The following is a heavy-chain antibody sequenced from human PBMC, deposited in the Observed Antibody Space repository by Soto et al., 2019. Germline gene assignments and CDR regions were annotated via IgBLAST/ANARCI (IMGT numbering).Heavy chain of an antibody. CDR1: GYTFTSYG. V-gene: IGHV1-18*01. Sequence: QVQLVQSGAEVKKPGASVKVSCKASGYTFTSYGISWVRQAPGQGLEWMGWISAYNGNTNYAQKRQGRVTMTTDTSTSTAYMELRSLRSDDTAVYYCARAWDGFGSTSSPPPPVAFDIWGQGTMVTVSS. CDR2: ISAYNGNT. D-gene: IGHD2-2*01. J-gene: IGHJ3*02. CDR3: ARAWDGFGSTSSPPPPVAFDI.